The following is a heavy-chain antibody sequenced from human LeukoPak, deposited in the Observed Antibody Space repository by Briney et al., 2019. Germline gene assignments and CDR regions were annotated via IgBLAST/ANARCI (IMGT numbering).Heavy chain of an antibody. CDR3: AKSVLRYAFDI. CDR2: INHSGST. CDR1: GGSFSGYY. Sequence: SETLSLTCAVYGGSFSGYYWSWIRQPPGKGLEWIGEINHSGSTNYNPTLKSRVTISVDTSKNQFSLKLSSVTAADTAVYYCAKSVLRYAFDIWGQGTMVTVSS. J-gene: IGHJ3*02. D-gene: IGHD3-3*01. V-gene: IGHV4-34*01.